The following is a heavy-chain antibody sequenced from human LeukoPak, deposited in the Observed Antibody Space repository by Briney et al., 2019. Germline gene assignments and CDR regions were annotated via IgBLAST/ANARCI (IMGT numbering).Heavy chain of an antibody. CDR3: AKVGSEGRYYYMDV. CDR1: GFTFSSYS. V-gene: IGHV3-21*01. D-gene: IGHD1-26*01. J-gene: IGHJ6*03. Sequence: GGSLRLSCAASGFTFSSYSMNWVRQAPGKGLEWVSSISSSSSYIYYADSVKGRFTISRDNAKNSLYLQMNSLRAEDTAVYYCAKVGSEGRYYYMDVWGKGTTVTISS. CDR2: ISSSSSYI.